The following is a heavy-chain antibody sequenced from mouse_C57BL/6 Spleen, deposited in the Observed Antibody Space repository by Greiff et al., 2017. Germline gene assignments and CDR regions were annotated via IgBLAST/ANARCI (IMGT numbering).Heavy chain of an antibody. CDR3: ERGNYYGSSSVAY. V-gene: IGHV3-1*01. Sequence: VQLKESGPGMVKPSQSLSLTCTVTGYSITSGYDWHWIRHFPGNKLEWMGYISYSGSTNYNPSLKSRISITHATSKNHFFLKLNSVTTEDTATXYCERGNYYGSSSVAYWGQGTLVTVSA. J-gene: IGHJ3*01. CDR2: ISYSGST. CDR1: GYSITSGYD. D-gene: IGHD1-1*01.